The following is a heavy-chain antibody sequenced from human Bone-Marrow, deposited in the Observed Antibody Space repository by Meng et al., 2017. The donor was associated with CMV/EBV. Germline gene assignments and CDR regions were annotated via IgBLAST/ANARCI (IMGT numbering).Heavy chain of an antibody. CDR2: IYWDDYK. CDR3: AHITPRPGWIAY. D-gene: IGHD6-6*01. J-gene: IGHJ4*02. Sequence: TLKGSGPALVKPTQTPPLTCTFPGFSFSTSGVGVGWIRQPPGKALEWLALIYWDDYKRYSPSLKSRLTITKDTSKNQVVLTMTNMDPVDTATYYCAHITPRPGWIAYWGQGTLVTVSS. V-gene: IGHV2-5*02. CDR1: GFSFSTSGVG.